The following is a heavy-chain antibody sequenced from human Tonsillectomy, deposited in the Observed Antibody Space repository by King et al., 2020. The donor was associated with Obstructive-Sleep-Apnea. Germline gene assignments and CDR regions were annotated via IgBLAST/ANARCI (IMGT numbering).Heavy chain of an antibody. CDR1: GYTFTGYY. CDR2: INPNSGGT. D-gene: IGHD3-9*01. CDR3: AGGMDDILTGYYYLGAGGGPSDY. V-gene: IGHV1-2*02. Sequence: VQLVQSGAEVKKPGASVKVSCKASGYTFTGYYMHWVRQAPGQGLEWMGWINPNSGGTNYAQKFQGRVTMTRDTSISTAYMELSRLRSDDTAVYYCAGGMDDILTGYYYLGAGGGPSDYWGQGTLVTVSS. J-gene: IGHJ4*02.